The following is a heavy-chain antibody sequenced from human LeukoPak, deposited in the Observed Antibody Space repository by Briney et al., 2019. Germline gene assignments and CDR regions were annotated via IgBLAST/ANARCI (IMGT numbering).Heavy chain of an antibody. CDR1: GFTFSSYA. Sequence: GGSLRLSCAASGFTFSSYAMSWVRQAPGKGLEWVSAISGSGGSTYYADSVKGQFTISRDNSKNTLYLQMNSLRAEDTAVYYCAKIGADYDILTGYYLVVGYFDYWGQGTLVTVSS. D-gene: IGHD3-9*01. CDR2: ISGSGGST. J-gene: IGHJ4*02. CDR3: AKIGADYDILTGYYLVVGYFDY. V-gene: IGHV3-23*01.